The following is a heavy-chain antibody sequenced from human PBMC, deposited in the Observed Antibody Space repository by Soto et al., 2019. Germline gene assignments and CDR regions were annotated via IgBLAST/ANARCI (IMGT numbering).Heavy chain of an antibody. CDR2: ISYDGSNK. J-gene: IGHJ6*02. CDR3: ARGGTYYDFWSGRALYYYYGMDV. Sequence: PGGSLRLSCAASGFTFSSYAMHRVRQAPGKGLEWVAVISYDGSNKYYADSVKGRFTISRDNSKNTLYLQMNSLRAEDTAVYYCARGGTYYDFWSGRALYYYYGMDVWGQGTTVTVSS. D-gene: IGHD3-3*01. CDR1: GFTFSSYA. V-gene: IGHV3-30-3*01.